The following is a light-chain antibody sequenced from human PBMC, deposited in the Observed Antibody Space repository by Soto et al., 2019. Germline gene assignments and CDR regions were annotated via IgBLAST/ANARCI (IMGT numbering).Light chain of an antibody. V-gene: IGKV3-20*01. CDR3: QQYDTSST. J-gene: IGKJ1*01. Sequence: DIVLTQSPGTLSLSPGETATLSCRASQSVSSYLAWYQQKPGQAPRLLIYGASIRATGIPDRFSGSGSGTYFDLTISRLKPEDFAVYYCQQYDTSSTFGQGTKVDIK. CDR2: GAS. CDR1: QSVSSY.